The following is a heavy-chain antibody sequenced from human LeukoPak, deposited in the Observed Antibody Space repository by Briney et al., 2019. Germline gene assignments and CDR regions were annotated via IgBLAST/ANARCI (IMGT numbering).Heavy chain of an antibody. CDR3: ARDNGSRDFDY. V-gene: IGHV4-59*01. CDR1: GGSISSYY. D-gene: IGHD3-10*01. CDR2: IYYSGST. J-gene: IGHJ4*02. Sequence: KPSETLSLTCTVSGGSISSYYWSWIRQPPGKGLEWIGYIYYSGSTNYNPSLKSRVTISVDTSKNQFSLKLSSVTAADTAVYYCARDNGSRDFDYWGQGTLVTVSS.